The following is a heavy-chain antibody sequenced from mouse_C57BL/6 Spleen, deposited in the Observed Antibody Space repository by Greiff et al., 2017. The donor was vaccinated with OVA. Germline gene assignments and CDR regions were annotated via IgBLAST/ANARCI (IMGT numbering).Heavy chain of an antibody. CDR2: IYPGDGDT. CDR1: GYAFSSSW. Sequence: VQLQQSGPELVKPGASVKISCKASGYAFSSSWMNWVKQRPGKGLEWIGRIYPGDGDTNYNGKFKGKATLTADKSSSTAYMQLSSLTSEDSAVYFCARGMTSAPWYFDVWGTGTTVTVSS. D-gene: IGHD2-13*01. V-gene: IGHV1-82*01. CDR3: ARGMTSAPWYFDV. J-gene: IGHJ1*03.